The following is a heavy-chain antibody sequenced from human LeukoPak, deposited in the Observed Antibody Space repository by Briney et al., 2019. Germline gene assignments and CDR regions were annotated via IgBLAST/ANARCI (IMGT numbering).Heavy chain of an antibody. CDR3: ARDRGYSYGYNYYYMDV. CDR1: GYTFTSYG. J-gene: IGHJ6*03. CDR2: IIAYNGNT. D-gene: IGHD5-18*01. V-gene: IGHV1-18*01. Sequence: ASVKVSCKASGYTFTSYGISWVRQAPGQGLEWMGWIIAYNGNTNYAQKLQGRVTMTTDTSTSTAYMELRSLRSDDTAVYYCARDRGYSYGYNYYYMDVWGKGTTVTVSS.